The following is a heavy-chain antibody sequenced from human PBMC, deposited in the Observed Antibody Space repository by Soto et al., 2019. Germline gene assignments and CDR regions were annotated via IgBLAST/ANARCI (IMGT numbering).Heavy chain of an antibody. V-gene: IGHV5-10-1*01. CDR2: IDPSDSYM. Sequence: GESLKISCKGSGYSLTSYWISWVRQMPGKGLEWMGRIDPSDSYMRYSPSFRGHVTISVDKSTNTAYLQWSSLTASDTAMYYCATQNTSSWYVGFDDWGQRTLVTVSS. CDR3: ATQNTSSWYVGFDD. J-gene: IGHJ4*02. D-gene: IGHD6-13*01. CDR1: GYSLTSYW.